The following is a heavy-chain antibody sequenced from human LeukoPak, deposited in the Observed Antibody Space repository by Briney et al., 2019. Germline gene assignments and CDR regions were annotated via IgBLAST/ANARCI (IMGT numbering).Heavy chain of an antibody. CDR2: IKEDGSEK. CDR1: EFTVITNY. Sequence: GGSLRLSCAASEFTVITNYMSWVRQAPGKGLEWVANIKEDGSEKYYVDSVKGRFTISRDNAKNSLYLQMNSLRAEDTAVYYCAKKGYAGSGTYSYYFDYWGQGTLVTVTS. V-gene: IGHV3-7*03. D-gene: IGHD3-10*01. J-gene: IGHJ4*02. CDR3: AKKGYAGSGTYSYYFDY.